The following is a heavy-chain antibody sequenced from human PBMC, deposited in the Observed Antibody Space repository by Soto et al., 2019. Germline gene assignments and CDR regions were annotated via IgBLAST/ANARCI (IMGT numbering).Heavy chain of an antibody. CDR2: LSDDGNNK. J-gene: IGHJ5*02. CDR3: ARDRTSEVPAAPNWFDP. Sequence: QVQLVESGGGVVQPGTSLRLSCAASGFTFSIYAMHWVRQAPGKGLEWVAVLSDDGNNKFYADSVKGRFTISRDNSKNTLYLQMNSLRGEDAAVYYCARDRTSEVPAAPNWFDPWGQGTLVTVSS. V-gene: IGHV3-30-3*01. D-gene: IGHD2-2*01. CDR1: GFTFSIYA.